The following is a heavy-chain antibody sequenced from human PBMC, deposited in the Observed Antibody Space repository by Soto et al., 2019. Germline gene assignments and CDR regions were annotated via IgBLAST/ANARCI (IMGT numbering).Heavy chain of an antibody. V-gene: IGHV3-23*01. D-gene: IGHD2-15*01. CDR2: ITADGGT. J-gene: IGHJ3*02. Sequence: EVQVLESGGGLVQPGGSLRLSCEGSEFTVSGHAMTWIRQAPGKGPEWVSTITADGGTYYADSVKGRFAMSRDTSXXAXXLQMNSLGAEDTAAYYCAPHVSCSGGSCQYDAFAIRGQGTMVTVSS. CDR3: APHVSCSGGSCQYDAFAI. CDR1: EFTVSGHA.